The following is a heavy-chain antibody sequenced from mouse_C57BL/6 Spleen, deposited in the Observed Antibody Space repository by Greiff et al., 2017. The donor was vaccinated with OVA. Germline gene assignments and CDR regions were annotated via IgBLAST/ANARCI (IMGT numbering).Heavy chain of an antibody. Sequence: QVQLQQPGAELVKPGASVKLSCKASGYTFTSYWMHWVKQRPGQGLEWIGMIHPTSGSTNYNEKFKSKATLTVDKSSSTAYMQLSSLTSEDSAVYYCARRWDYTGFAYWGQGTLVTVSA. CDR2: IHPTSGST. J-gene: IGHJ3*01. D-gene: IGHD2-4*01. V-gene: IGHV1-64*01. CDR1: GYTFTSYW. CDR3: ARRWDYTGFAY.